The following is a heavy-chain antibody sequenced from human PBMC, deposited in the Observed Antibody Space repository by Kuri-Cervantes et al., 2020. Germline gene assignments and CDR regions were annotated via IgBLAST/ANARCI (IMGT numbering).Heavy chain of an antibody. CDR3: AKSLFSGSYYHHYYYSMDV. D-gene: IGHD3-10*01. CDR2: ISGSGGST. CDR1: GFTFDDYA. J-gene: IGHJ6*04. Sequence: GGSLRLSCAASGFTFDDYAMHWVRQAPGKGLEWVSGISGSGGSTYYADSVKGRFTISRDNSKNTLYLQMNSLRAEDTAAYYCAKSLFSGSYYHHYYYSMDVWGKGTTVTVSS. V-gene: IGHV3-23*01.